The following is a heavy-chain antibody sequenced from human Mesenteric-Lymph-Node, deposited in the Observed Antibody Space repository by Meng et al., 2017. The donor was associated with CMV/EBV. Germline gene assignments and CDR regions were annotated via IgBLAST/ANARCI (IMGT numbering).Heavy chain of an antibody. CDR1: DESFSDYY. D-gene: IGHD2-2*01. CDR3: ATAPRYQLPVS. Sequence: LTCAVYDESFSDYYWSGIRQPTGKGREWIGEIHHGGSTNYNPSRKSRVTMSLDTSKRQFSLKVNSVTAADTAVYYCATAPRYQLPVSWGQGTLVTVSS. CDR2: IHHGGST. V-gene: IGHV4-34*01. J-gene: IGHJ5*02.